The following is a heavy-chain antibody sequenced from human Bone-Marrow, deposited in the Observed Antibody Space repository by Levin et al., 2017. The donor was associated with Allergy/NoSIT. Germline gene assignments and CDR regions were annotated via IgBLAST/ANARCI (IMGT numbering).Heavy chain of an antibody. V-gene: IGHV3-20*04. CDR3: ARRQQLGLFYFDF. CDR2: ISWNGGNT. CDR1: GFRFDGYA. D-gene: IGHD6-13*01. J-gene: IGHJ4*02. Sequence: GGSLRLSCAASGFRFDGYAMGWVRQGPGKRPEWVASISWNGGNTGYADSVKGRFTISRDNAKNSLYLQMNSLRAEDTAFYYCARRQQLGLFYFDFWGLGTLVTVSS.